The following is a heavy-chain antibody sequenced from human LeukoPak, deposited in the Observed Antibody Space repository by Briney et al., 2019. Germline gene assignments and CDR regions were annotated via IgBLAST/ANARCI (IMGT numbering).Heavy chain of an antibody. V-gene: IGHV4-39*01. CDR3: ARHRPTDEYNWNYGDNYYYMDV. Sequence: RSSETLSLTCSVSGGSISSSSYYWGWIRQPPGKGLEWIGSIYYSGSTYYNPSLKSRVTISVDTSKTQFSLKLSSVTAADTAVYYCARHRPTDEYNWNYGDNYYYMDVWGKGTTVTVSS. D-gene: IGHD1-7*01. CDR2: IYYSGST. CDR1: GGSISSSSYY. J-gene: IGHJ6*03.